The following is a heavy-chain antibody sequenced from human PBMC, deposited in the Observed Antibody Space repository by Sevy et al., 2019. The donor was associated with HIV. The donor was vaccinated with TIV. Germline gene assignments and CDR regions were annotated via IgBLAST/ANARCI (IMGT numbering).Heavy chain of an antibody. J-gene: IGHJ4*02. CDR1: GGSMRSSHY. D-gene: IGHD6-19*01. V-gene: IGHV4-39*01. CDR3: ARLPQWLGPGFDS. CDR2: VYNGGTT. Sequence: SETLSLTCIVSGGSMRSSHYWGWIRQPPGKGLEWIGSVYNGGTTYYNPSLKTRLIISVDTSRNQFSLKVNSVTAADTAVYYCARLPQWLGPGFDSWGRGILVTVSS.